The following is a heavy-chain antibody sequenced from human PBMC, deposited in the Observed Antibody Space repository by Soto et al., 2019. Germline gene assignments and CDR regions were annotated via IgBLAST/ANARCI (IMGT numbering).Heavy chain of an antibody. CDR2: IYPSDSDT. CDR1: GYNFAGYW. D-gene: IGHD1-1*01. CDR3: AIGGGSTRMLDY. Sequence: GESLKISCKGSGYNFAGYWIAWVRQMPGKGLELMGIIYPSDSDTRYRPSFQGQVTISADKSISSAYLQWSSLRASDTAMYYCAIGGGSTRMLDYSGQGTPVTVSS. J-gene: IGHJ4*02. V-gene: IGHV5-51*01.